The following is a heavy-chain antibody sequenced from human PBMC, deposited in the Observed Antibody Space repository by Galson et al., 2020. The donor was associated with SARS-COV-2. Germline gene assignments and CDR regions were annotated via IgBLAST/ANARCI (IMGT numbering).Heavy chain of an antibody. CDR1: RGTVSNYA. Sequence: SVTVSRQACRGTVSNYAIRWLRQAPGQGLAGMGGIIPIYGTANYAQKFQGRATIPADESTSTAYMELSSLRSEDTAVYHCARGVMITFGGVIVPFYGYFDYWGQGTLVTVSS. J-gene: IGHJ4*02. V-gene: IGHV1-69*13. CDR3: ARGVMITFGGVIVPFYGYFDY. D-gene: IGHD3-16*02. CDR2: IIPIYGTA.